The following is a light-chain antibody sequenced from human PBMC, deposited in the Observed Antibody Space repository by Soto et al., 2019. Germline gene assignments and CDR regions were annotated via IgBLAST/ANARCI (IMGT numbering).Light chain of an antibody. V-gene: IGKV3-11*01. J-gene: IGKJ4*01. CDR3: QQRSNWLGHT. CDR1: QSVSSY. Sequence: EIVLTQSPATLSLSPGERATLSCRASQSVSSYLAWYQQKPGQAPRLLIYDASNSATGIPARFSDSRSGTDFTLTISTLDPEDFAVYYCQQRSNWLGHTFGGGTKVEIK. CDR2: DAS.